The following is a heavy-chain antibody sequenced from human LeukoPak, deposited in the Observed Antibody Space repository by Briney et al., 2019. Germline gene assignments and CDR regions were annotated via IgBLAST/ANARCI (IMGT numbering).Heavy chain of an antibody. Sequence: SETLSLTCTVSGGSISSYYWSWIRQPAGKGLEWIGRIYTSGSTNYNPSLKSRVTMSVDTSKKQFSLKLSSVTAADTAVYYCARRWVYYGSGSYYNAQYYFDYWGQGTLVTVSS. D-gene: IGHD3-10*01. CDR1: GGSISSYY. CDR3: ARRWVYYGSGSYYNAQYYFDY. J-gene: IGHJ4*02. V-gene: IGHV4-4*07. CDR2: IYTSGST.